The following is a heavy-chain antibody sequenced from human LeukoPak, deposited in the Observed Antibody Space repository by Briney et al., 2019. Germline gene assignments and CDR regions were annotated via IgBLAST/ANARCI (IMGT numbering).Heavy chain of an antibody. CDR2: ISGSGGST. CDR1: GLTFSRYA. J-gene: IGHJ4*02. V-gene: IGHV3-23*01. CDR3: AKQYCSGGSCYRPFDY. Sequence: GGSLRLSCAASGLTFSRYAVSWVRQAPGKGLEWVSAISGSGGSTYYADSVKGRFTISRDNSKNTLYLQMNSLRAEDTAVYYCAKQYCSGGSCYRPFDYWGQGTLVTVSS. D-gene: IGHD2-15*01.